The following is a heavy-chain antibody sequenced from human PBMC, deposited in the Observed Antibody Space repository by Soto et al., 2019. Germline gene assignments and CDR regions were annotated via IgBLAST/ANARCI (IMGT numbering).Heavy chain of an antibody. CDR2: IYYSGST. CDR3: ASTPKGYCSGGSCYYWFDP. V-gene: IGHV4-59*01. CDR1: GGSISSYY. D-gene: IGHD2-15*01. J-gene: IGHJ5*02. Sequence: SETLSLTCTVSGGSISSYYWSWIRQPPGKGLEWIGYIYYSGSTNYNPSLKSRVTISVDTSKNQFSLKLSSVTAADTAVYYCASTPKGYCSGGSCYYWFDPWGQGTLVTVSS.